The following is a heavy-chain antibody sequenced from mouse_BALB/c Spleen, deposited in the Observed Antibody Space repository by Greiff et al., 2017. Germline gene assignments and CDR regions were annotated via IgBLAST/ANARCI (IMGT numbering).Heavy chain of an antibody. CDR1: GFTFTDYY. CDR2: IRNKANGYTT. J-gene: IGHJ3*01. CDR3: ARDMASY. Sequence: EVKLQESGGGLVQPGGSLRLSCATSGFTFTDYYMSWVRQPPGKALEWLGFIRNKANGYTTEYSASVKGRFTISRDNSQSILYLQMNTLGAEDSATYYCARDMASYWGQGTLVTVSA. V-gene: IGHV7-3*02.